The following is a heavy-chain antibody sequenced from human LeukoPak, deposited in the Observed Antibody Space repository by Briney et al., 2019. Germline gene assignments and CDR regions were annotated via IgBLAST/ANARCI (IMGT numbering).Heavy chain of an antibody. J-gene: IGHJ5*02. V-gene: IGHV3-53*01. CDR1: RFTVSSNY. CDR3: AKGYGFGFDP. D-gene: IGHD4-17*01. Sequence: GGSLRLSCAASRFTVSSNYMSWVRQAPGKGLEWVSIISRDNTKNTLYLQMNSLRAEDTAVYYCAKGYGFGFDPWGQGTLVTVSS.